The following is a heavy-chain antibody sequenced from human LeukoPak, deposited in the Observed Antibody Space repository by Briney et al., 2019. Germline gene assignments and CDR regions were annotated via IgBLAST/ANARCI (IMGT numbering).Heavy chain of an antibody. D-gene: IGHD5-18*01. CDR3: AKGDTAMVGHFDY. V-gene: IGHV3-23*01. CDR2: ISGSGGST. J-gene: IGHJ4*02. CDR1: GFTFSSYA. Sequence: GGSLRLSCAASGFTFSSYAMSWVRQAPGKGLGWVSAISGSGGSTYYADSVKGRFTISRDNSKNTLYLQMNSLRAEDTAVYYCAKGDTAMVGHFDYWGQGTLVTVSS.